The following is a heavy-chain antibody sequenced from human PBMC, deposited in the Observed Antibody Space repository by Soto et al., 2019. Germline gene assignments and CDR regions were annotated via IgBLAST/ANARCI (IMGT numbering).Heavy chain of an antibody. V-gene: IGHV1-18*01. CDR1: GYTFTSYG. Sequence: VKVSCKASGYTFTSYGISWVRQAPGQGLEWMGWISAYNGNTNYAQKLQGRVTMTTDTSTSTAYMELRSLRSDDTAVYYCARVPQQLWPYYFDYWGQGTLVTVSS. CDR2: ISAYNGNT. CDR3: ARVPQQLWPYYFDY. D-gene: IGHD5-18*01. J-gene: IGHJ4*02.